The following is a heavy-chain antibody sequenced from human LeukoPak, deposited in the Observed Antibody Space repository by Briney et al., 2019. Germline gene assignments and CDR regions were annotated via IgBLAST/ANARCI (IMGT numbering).Heavy chain of an antibody. Sequence: SETLSLTCAVYGGSFSGYYWSWIRQPPGKGLEWIGEINHSGSTNYNPSLKSRVTISVDTSKNQFSLKLSSVTAADTAVYYCARGSSIAARKMRGWFDPWGQGTLVTVSS. V-gene: IGHV4-34*01. J-gene: IGHJ5*02. D-gene: IGHD6-6*01. CDR1: GGSFSGYY. CDR3: ARGSSIAARKMRGWFDP. CDR2: INHSGST.